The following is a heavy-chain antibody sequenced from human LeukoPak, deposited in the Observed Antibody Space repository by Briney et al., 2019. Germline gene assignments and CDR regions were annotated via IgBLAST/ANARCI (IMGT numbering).Heavy chain of an antibody. CDR1: GYSISSGYY. CDR3: ARDEAAAADNWFDP. D-gene: IGHD6-13*01. J-gene: IGHJ5*02. CDR2: IYHSGST. Sequence: MSSGTLSLTCAVSGYSISSGYYWGWIRQPPGKGLEWIGSIYHSGSTYYNPSLKSRVTISVDTSKNQFSLKLSSVTAADTAVYYCARDEAAAADNWFDPWGQGTLVTVSS. V-gene: IGHV4-38-2*02.